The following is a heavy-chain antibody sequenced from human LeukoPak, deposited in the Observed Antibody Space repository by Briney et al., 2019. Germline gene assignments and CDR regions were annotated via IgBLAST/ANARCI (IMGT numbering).Heavy chain of an antibody. J-gene: IGHJ4*02. CDR3: ARLEYSSGWYDY. V-gene: IGHV3-23*01. CDR1: GFTFSSSA. D-gene: IGHD6-19*01. Sequence: GGSLRLSCAASGFTFSSSAMTWVRQAPGKGLEWVSSLTGGSDNSEHADSVKGRFSISRDNSKNTLYLQMNSLTAEDTAVYYCARLEYSSGWYDYWGQGTLVTVSS. CDR2: LTGGSDNS.